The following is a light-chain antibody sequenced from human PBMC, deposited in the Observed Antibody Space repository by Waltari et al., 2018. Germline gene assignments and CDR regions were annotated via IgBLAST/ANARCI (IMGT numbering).Light chain of an antibody. V-gene: IGKV1-39*01. CDR2: AAS. Sequence: DIQMTQSPSSLSASVGDRVTITCRASQIISSYLNWYQQKPGKAPKLLIYAASSLQSGVTSRFSGSGSGTDFTLTISSLQPEDFATYYCQQSYSTPSITFGQGTRLEIK. CDR1: QIISSY. J-gene: IGKJ5*01. CDR3: QQSYSTPSIT.